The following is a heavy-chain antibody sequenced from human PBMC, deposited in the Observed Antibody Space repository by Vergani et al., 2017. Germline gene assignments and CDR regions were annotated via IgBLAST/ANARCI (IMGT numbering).Heavy chain of an antibody. J-gene: IGHJ5*02. CDR2: INPNSGGT. CDR1: GYTFTDYY. D-gene: IGHD1-1*01. V-gene: IGHV1-2*02. CDR3: GGSTGTTESWFDP. Sequence: QVQLVQSGPEVKKPGASVKVSCEASGYTFTDYYMHWVRQAPGQGLEWMGWINPNSGGTNYAQKFQGRVTMTRDTSISTAYVELSRLRSDDTAVYYCGGSTGTTESWFDPWGQGTLVTVSS.